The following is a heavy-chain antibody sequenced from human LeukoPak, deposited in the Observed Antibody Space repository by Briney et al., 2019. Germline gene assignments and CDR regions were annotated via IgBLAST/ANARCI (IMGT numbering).Heavy chain of an antibody. J-gene: IGHJ4*02. CDR2: IIGSGNST. CDR1: GFTFSSYA. V-gene: IGHV3-23*01. CDR3: AKDRAQQLVLDF. D-gene: IGHD6-13*01. Sequence: PGGSLRLSCAASGFTFSSYAMSWVRQAPGKGLEWVSAIIGSGNSTYYADSVKGRFTISRDNSKNTLFLQMNSLRAEDTAVYYCAKDRAQQLVLDFCGQGTLVTVSS.